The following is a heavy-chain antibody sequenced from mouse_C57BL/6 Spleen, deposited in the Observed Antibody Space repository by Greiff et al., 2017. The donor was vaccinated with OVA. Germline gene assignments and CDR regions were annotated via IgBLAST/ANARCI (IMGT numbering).Heavy chain of an antibody. D-gene: IGHD2-2*01. V-gene: IGHV1-63*01. J-gene: IGHJ4*01. CDR1: GYTFTNYW. CDR3: AWLRRDYYAKDY. CDR2: IYPGGGYT. Sequence: QVQLKESGAELVRPGTSVKMSCKASGYTFTNYWIGWAKQRPGHGLEWIGDIYPGGGYTNYNEKFKGKATLTADKSSSTAYMQFSSLTSEDSAIYYCAWLRRDYYAKDYRGQGTSVTVSS.